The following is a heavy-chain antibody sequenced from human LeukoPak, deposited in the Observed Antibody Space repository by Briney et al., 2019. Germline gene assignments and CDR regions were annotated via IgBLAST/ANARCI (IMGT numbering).Heavy chain of an antibody. Sequence: SETLSLTCAVSGDSISSYYWSWIRQPPGKRLEWLGFISDTGSTDYNPALESRVTISVDTSNNQLSLNLNSLTAADTAVYFCVRHYVSGMTTKHFFDYWGQGILVTVST. CDR3: VRHYVSGMTTKHFFDY. D-gene: IGHD5-24*01. CDR1: GDSISSYY. J-gene: IGHJ4*02. CDR2: ISDTGST. V-gene: IGHV4-59*08.